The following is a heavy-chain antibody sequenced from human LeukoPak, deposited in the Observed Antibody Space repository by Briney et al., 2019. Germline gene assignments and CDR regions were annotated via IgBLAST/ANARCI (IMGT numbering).Heavy chain of an antibody. CDR3: ARGSPSLIAVAALYYFDY. V-gene: IGHV3-13*01. Sequence: GRSLRLSCAASGFTFSSYDMHWVRQATGKGLEWVSAIGTAGDTYYPGSVKGRFTISRENAKNSLYLQMNSLRAGDTAVYYCARGSPSLIAVAALYYFDYWGQGTLVTVSS. D-gene: IGHD6-19*01. J-gene: IGHJ4*02. CDR1: GFTFSSYD. CDR2: IGTAGDT.